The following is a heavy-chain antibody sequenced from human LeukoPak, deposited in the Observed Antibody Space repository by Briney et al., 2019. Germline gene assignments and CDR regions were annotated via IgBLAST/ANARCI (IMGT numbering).Heavy chain of an antibody. CDR2: IYYSGST. CDR3: ARDRRVRGVIPYYFDY. J-gene: IGHJ4*02. V-gene: IGHV4-61*01. D-gene: IGHD3-10*01. CDR1: GGSISSSSYY. Sequence: SETLSLTCTVSGGSISSSSYYWSWIRQPPGKGLEWIGYIYYSGSTNYNPFLKSRVTISVDTSKNQFSLKLSSVTAADTAVYYCARDRRVRGVIPYYFDYWGQGTLVTVSS.